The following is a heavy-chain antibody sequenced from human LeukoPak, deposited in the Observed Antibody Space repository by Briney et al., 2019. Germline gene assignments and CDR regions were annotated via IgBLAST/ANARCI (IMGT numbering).Heavy chain of an antibody. CDR2: IGTSSNNI. D-gene: IGHD1-7*01. Sequence: TGGSLRLSCAASGLTFSRYNMNWVRQAPGKGLEWVSSIGTSSNNIYYTDSVKGRFTISRDNAKSSLYLQVDSLRVEDTAVYFCASGTVGNYALDYWGQGTLVTVSS. CDR3: ASGTVGNYALDY. CDR1: GLTFSRYN. V-gene: IGHV3-21*01. J-gene: IGHJ4*02.